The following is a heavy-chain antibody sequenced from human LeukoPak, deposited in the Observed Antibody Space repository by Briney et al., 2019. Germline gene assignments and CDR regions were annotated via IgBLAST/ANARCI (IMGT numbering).Heavy chain of an antibody. CDR2: ISSSSSYT. Sequence: PGGSLRLSCAASGFTFSDYYMSWIRQAPGKGLEWVSYISSSSSYTNYADSVKGRFTISRDNAKNSLYLQMNSLRAEDTAVYYCARRVPSGSGSYDFDYWGQGTLVTVSS. CDR1: GFTFSDYY. CDR3: ARRVPSGSGSYDFDY. D-gene: IGHD3-10*01. J-gene: IGHJ4*02. V-gene: IGHV3-11*06.